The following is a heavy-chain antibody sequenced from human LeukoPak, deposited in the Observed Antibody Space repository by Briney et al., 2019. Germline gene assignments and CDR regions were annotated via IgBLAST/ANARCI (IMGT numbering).Heavy chain of an antibody. CDR1: GFTFDDYG. CDR2: ISVSGLST. CDR3: AKVSSGWLQYGYFDY. V-gene: IGHV3-23*01. Sequence: GGSLRLSCAASGFTFDDYGMSWVRQAPGKGLEWVSVISVSGLSTYYGDSVKGRFTISRDNSKNTLYLQMNSLRAEDTAVYYCAKVSSGWLQYGYFDYWGQGTLVTVSS. J-gene: IGHJ4*02. D-gene: IGHD5-24*01.